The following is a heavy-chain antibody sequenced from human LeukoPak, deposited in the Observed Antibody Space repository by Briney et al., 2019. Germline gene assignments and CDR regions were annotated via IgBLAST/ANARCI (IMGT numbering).Heavy chain of an antibody. CDR3: TTEGYSYGYLLFDY. CDR2: IKTKTDGGTT. CDR1: GFTFSSAW. D-gene: IGHD5-18*01. Sequence: GGSLRLSCAASGFTFSSAWVNWVRQAPGKGLEWVGRIKTKTDGGTTDYAAPVKGRFTISRDDSKNTLYLQMNSLKTEDAAVYYCTTEGYSYGYLLFDYWGQGTLVTVSS. V-gene: IGHV3-15*01. J-gene: IGHJ4*02.